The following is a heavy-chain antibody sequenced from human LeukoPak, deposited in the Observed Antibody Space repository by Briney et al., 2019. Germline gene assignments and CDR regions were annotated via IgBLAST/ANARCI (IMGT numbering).Heavy chain of an antibody. CDR3: AKDGPLYGSGKGNWFDP. CDR1: GFTFSSYG. D-gene: IGHD3-10*01. J-gene: IGHJ5*02. V-gene: IGHV3-30*02. Sequence: GGSLRLSCAASGFTFSSYGMHWVRQAPGKGLEWVAFIRYDGSNKYYADSVKGRFTISRDNSKNTLYLQMNSLRAEDTAVYYCAKDGPLYGSGKGNWFDPWGQGTLVTVSS. CDR2: IRYDGSNK.